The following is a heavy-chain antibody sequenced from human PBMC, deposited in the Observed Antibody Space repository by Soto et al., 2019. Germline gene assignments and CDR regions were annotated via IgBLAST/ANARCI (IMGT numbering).Heavy chain of an antibody. J-gene: IGHJ3*02. CDR1: GFTFSSYA. Sequence: PGGSLRLSCSASGFTFSSYAMHWVRQAPGKGLEWVGFIRSKAYGGTTEYAASVKGRFTISRDDSKSIAYLQMNSLKTEDTAVYYCTRDLSMIVVVHPRPDAFDIWGQGTMVTVSS. CDR2: IRSKAYGGTT. V-gene: IGHV3-49*04. D-gene: IGHD3-22*01. CDR3: TRDLSMIVVVHPRPDAFDI.